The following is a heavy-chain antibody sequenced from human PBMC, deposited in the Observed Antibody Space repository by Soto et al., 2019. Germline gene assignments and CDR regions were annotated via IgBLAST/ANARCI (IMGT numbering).Heavy chain of an antibody. J-gene: IGHJ3*02. CDR2: IYPGDSDT. V-gene: IGHV5-51*01. CDR1: GYSFTIYW. Sequence: PGESLKISCKGSGYSFTIYWIGWVRQMPGKGLEWMGIIYPGDSDTRYSPSFQGQVTISADKSISTAYLQWSSLKASDTAMYYCASTSIAAASLYAFDIWGQGTMVTVSS. CDR3: ASTSIAAASLYAFDI. D-gene: IGHD6-13*01.